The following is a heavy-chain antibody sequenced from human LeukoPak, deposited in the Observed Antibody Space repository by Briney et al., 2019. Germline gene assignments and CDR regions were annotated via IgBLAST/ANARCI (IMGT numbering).Heavy chain of an antibody. CDR3: ARAGYSYGYGRSYYFDY. CDR1: GYTFTSYY. J-gene: IGHJ4*02. D-gene: IGHD5-18*01. CDR2: INPSGGST. Sequence: ASVKVSCKASGYTFTSYYMHWVRQAPGQGLEWMGIINPSGGSTSYAQKFQGRVTMTRDMSTSTVYMELSSLRSEDTAVYYCARAGYSYGYGRSYYFDYWGQGTLVTVSS. V-gene: IGHV1-46*01.